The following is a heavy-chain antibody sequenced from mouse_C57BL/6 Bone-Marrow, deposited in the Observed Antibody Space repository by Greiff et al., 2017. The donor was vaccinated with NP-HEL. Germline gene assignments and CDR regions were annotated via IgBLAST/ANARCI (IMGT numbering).Heavy chain of an antibody. J-gene: IGHJ2*01. CDR3: AREAWGLYYFDY. V-gene: IGHV1-81*01. D-gene: IGHD3-2*02. CDR1: GYTFTSYG. CDR2: IYPRSGNT. Sequence: VQLQQSGAELARPGASVKLSCKASGYTFTSYGISWVKQRTGQGLEWIGEIYPRSGNTYYNEKFKGKATLTADKSSSTAYMELRSLTSEDSAVYFCAREAWGLYYFDYWGQGTTLTVSS.